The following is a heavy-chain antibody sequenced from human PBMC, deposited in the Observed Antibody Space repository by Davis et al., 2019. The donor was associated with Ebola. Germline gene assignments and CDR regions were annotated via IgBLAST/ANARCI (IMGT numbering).Heavy chain of an antibody. CDR1: GFIVSDKY. J-gene: IGHJ4*02. CDR3: ARDFDRVRE. Sequence: GESLKISCAASGFIVSDKYMSWVRQAPGKGLEWVSVIYRDGRTYHADSVKGRFTISRDNAKNTLYLQMNSLQVEDTAIYYCARDFDRVREWGQGTLVTVSS. D-gene: IGHD3-22*01. V-gene: IGHV3-53*01. CDR2: IYRDGRT.